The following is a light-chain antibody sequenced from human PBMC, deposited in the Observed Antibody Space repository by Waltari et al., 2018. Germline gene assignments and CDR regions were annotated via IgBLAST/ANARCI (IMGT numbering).Light chain of an antibody. CDR2: AAS. CDR1: QNIGIY. J-gene: IGKJ1*01. V-gene: IGKV1-39*01. CDR3: QQSHNTPWT. Sequence: DIQMTQSPSSLSASVGDRVTMTCRASQNIGIYLNWYQQKPGNAPKLLIYAASSLQSGVPSRLSGIESGTDFTLTISSLQPEDFATYYCQQSHNTPWTCGQGTKVEIK.